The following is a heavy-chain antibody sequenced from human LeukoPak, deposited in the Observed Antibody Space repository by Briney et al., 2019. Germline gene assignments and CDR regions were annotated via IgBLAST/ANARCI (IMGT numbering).Heavy chain of an antibody. Sequence: GGSLRLSCAASGLTFSSHWMHWVRQAPGKGLVWVSRITNDGSSTTYADSVKGRFTISRDNAKNMLYLQVNSLRAEDTAVYYCASSGSYRFDYWGQGTLVTVSS. CDR1: GLTFSSHW. CDR3: ASSGSYRFDY. CDR2: ITNDGSST. V-gene: IGHV3-74*01. D-gene: IGHD1-26*01. J-gene: IGHJ4*02.